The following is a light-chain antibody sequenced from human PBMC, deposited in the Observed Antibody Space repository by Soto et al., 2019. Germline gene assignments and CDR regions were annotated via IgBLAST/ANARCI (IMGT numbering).Light chain of an antibody. CDR1: QSISIY. CDR2: AAS. CDR3: QQSYSTPS. V-gene: IGKV1-39*01. J-gene: IGKJ4*01. Sequence: DIQMTQSPSSLSASVGDRVNITCRASQSISIYLNWYQQKPGKAPKFLIYAASSLQTGVPSRFSGSGSGTDFTLTIGSLQPEDFATYYCQQSYSTPSFGGGTKVEIK.